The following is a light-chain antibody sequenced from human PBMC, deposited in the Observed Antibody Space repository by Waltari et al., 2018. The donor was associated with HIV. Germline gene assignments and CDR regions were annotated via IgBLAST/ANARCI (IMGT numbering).Light chain of an antibody. Sequence: QSALTQPPSVSAAPRQRVTISCSGTRSNIGKNAVNWYRQFPGTTPTLLIYFDDRPASEGSDRFSASNADTSAALGISGLQSEDEADYCCAAWDDNLNAMLFGGGTRLTVL. J-gene: IGLJ3*02. CDR1: RSNIGKNA. V-gene: IGLV1-36*01. CDR2: FDD. CDR3: AAWDDNLNAML.